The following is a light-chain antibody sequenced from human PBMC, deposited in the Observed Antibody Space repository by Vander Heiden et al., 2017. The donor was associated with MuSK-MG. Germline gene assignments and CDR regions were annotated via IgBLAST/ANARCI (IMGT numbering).Light chain of an antibody. CDR3: QQRSSWPWT. Sequence: EIVLTQSPATLSLSPGERATLSCRASQSVTTYLAWYQQKPGQAPRLLIYDASTRVTGIPARFSGSRSGTDFTLTISSLEPEDFAVYYCQQRSSWPWTFGLGTKV. J-gene: IGKJ1*01. CDR2: DAS. V-gene: IGKV3-11*01. CDR1: QSVTTY.